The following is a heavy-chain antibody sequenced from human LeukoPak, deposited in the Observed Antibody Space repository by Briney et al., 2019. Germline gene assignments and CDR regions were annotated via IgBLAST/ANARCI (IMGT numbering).Heavy chain of an antibody. CDR1: GGSISSYY. J-gene: IGHJ4*02. CDR2: IYYSGST. CDR3: VRSMNGRYGFFDY. V-gene: IGHV4-59*01. D-gene: IGHD1-26*01. Sequence: SETLSLTCTVSGGSISSYYWSWIRQPPGKGLEWIGYIYYSGSTNYNPSLKSRVTISVDTSKNQFSLKLSSVNAADTAVYYCVRSMNGRYGFFDYWGQGILVTVSS.